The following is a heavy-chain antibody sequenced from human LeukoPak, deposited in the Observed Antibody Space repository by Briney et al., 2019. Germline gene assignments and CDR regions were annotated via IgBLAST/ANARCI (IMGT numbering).Heavy chain of an antibody. CDR1: GGSISSYY. D-gene: IGHD4-17*01. V-gene: IGHV4-59*12. J-gene: IGHJ4*02. Sequence: SETLSLTCTVSGGSISSYYWSWIRQPPGKGLEWIGYIYYSGSTNYNPSLKSRVTISVDTSKNQFSLKLSSVTAADTAVYYCAREATVTSLDYWGQGTLVTVSS. CDR3: AREATVTSLDY. CDR2: IYYSGST.